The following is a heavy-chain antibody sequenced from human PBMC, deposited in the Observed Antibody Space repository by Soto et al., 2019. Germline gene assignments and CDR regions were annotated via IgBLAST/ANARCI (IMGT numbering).Heavy chain of an antibody. CDR3: AREGGDYGDYYNCFDP. CDR1: GFTFSSYA. CDR2: ISYDGSNK. V-gene: IGHV3-30-3*01. J-gene: IGHJ5*02. D-gene: IGHD4-17*01. Sequence: QVQLVESGGGVVQPGRSLRLSCAASGFTFSSYAMHWVRQAPGKGLEWVAVISYDGSNKYYADSVKGRFTISRDNSKNTLYLQMNSLRAEDTAVYYCAREGGDYGDYYNCFDPWGQGTLVTVAS.